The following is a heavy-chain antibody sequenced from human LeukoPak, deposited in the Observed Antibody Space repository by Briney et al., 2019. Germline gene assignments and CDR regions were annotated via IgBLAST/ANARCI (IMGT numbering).Heavy chain of an antibody. Sequence: GGSLRLSCVASGFTFSSYAMHWVRQAPGKGLEWVADVSYDGRNKYYADSMKGRFTISRDNAKNTLFLRMNSLRPEDTAVYYCARDQRGYSYVSGDYWGQGTMVTAAS. V-gene: IGHV3-30*04. CDR2: VSYDGRNK. D-gene: IGHD5-18*01. CDR1: GFTFSSYA. CDR3: ARDQRGYSYVSGDY. J-gene: IGHJ4*02.